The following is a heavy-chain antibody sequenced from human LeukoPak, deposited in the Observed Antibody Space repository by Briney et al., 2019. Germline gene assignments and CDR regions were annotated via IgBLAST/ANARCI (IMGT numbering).Heavy chain of an antibody. CDR1: GDSITSYY. V-gene: IGHV4-59*01. J-gene: IGHJ4*02. CDR2: IYYTGRT. D-gene: IGHD3-16*01. CDR3: ATLPLSGGYFDY. Sequence: PSETLSLTCTVSGDSITSYYWSWVRQPPGKGLEYLGSIYYTGRTNYNPSLKSRVTISVDTSKNQFSLKLSSVTAADTAVYYCATLPLSGGYFDYWGQGTLVTVSS.